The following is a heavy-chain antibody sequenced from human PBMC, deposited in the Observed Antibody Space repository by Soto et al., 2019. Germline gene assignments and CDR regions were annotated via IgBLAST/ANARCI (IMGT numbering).Heavy chain of an antibody. D-gene: IGHD3-16*01. Sequence: QMEQSGAEVRKPGSSVKVSCKPSGGSLTSYPMAWVRQAPGKGFEWMGGIIPIHGTTEYAQKFQGRVTITADESTNRATLELTGLTSEDTAVYYCARGWGLVSWGQGTLVTVSS. CDR1: GGSLTSYP. CDR3: ARGWGLVS. J-gene: IGHJ4*02. V-gene: IGHV1-69*01. CDR2: IIPIHGTT.